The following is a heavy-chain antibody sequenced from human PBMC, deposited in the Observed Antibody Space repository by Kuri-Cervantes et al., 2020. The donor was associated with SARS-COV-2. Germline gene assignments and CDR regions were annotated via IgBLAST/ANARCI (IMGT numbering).Heavy chain of an antibody. J-gene: IGHJ3*02. Sequence: GSLRLSCTVSGGSISSYYWSWIRQPAGKGLEWIGRIYTSGSTYYNPSLKSRVTISVDTSKNQFSLKLSSVTAADTAVYYCAGRDYDSYAFDIWGQGTMVTVSS. CDR2: IYTSGST. D-gene: IGHD3-3*01. CDR1: GGSISSYY. CDR3: AGRDYDSYAFDI. V-gene: IGHV4-4*07.